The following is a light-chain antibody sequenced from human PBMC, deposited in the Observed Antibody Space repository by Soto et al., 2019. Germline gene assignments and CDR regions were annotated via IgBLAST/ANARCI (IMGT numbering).Light chain of an antibody. CDR1: QSISKY. J-gene: IGKJ5*01. V-gene: IGKV1-39*01. CDR3: QQSYSSPPTT. Sequence: DIQMTQSPSSLSASVGDRVTITCRASQSISKYLNWYQQKPGKAPKLLIYTASNLQSGVPSRFTGSGSGTDFTLTIYNLQPEDFATYYCQQSYSSPPTTFGQGTRLEIK. CDR2: TAS.